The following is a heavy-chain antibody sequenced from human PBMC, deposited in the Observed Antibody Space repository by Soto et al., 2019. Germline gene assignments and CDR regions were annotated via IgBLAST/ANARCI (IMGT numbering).Heavy chain of an antibody. J-gene: IGHJ4*02. Sequence: SETLSLTCAVSSGSISSSNWWSWVRQPPGKGLEWIGEIYHSGSTNYNPSLKSRVTISVDKSKNQFSLKLSSVTAADTAVYYCARVGYCSSTSCYDGVFDYWGQGTLVTVSS. CDR3: ARVGYCSSTSCYDGVFDY. D-gene: IGHD2-2*01. CDR1: SGSISSSNW. CDR2: IYHSGST. V-gene: IGHV4-4*02.